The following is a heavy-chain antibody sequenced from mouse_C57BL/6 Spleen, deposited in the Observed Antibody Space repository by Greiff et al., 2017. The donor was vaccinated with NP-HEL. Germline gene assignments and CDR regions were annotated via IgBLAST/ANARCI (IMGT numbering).Heavy chain of an antibody. V-gene: IGHV1-26*01. CDR3: ARARVYSNSYYYAMDY. D-gene: IGHD2-5*01. Sequence: EVQLQQSGPELVKPGASVKISCKASGYTFTDYYMNWVKQSHGKSLEWIGDINPNNGGTSYNQKFKGKATLTVDKSSSTAYMGLRSLTSEDSAVYYCARARVYSNSYYYAMDYWGQGTSVTVSS. CDR1: GYTFTDYY. CDR2: INPNNGGT. J-gene: IGHJ4*01.